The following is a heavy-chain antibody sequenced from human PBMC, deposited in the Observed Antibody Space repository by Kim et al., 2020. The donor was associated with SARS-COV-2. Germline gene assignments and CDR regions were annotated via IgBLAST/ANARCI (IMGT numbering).Heavy chain of an antibody. D-gene: IGHD2-21*02. CDR3: ASASRGGDCLDY. V-gene: IGHV3-21*01. CDR1: GFTFSTYR. Sequence: GGSLRLSCAASGFTFSTYRMNWVRQAPGKGLEWVSSIVRSSSYANSVRGRITISRDNNKDSLYLQMNSLSAEDTAVYYCASASRGGDCLDYWGQGPLVTVSS. J-gene: IGHJ4*02. CDR2: IVRSSS.